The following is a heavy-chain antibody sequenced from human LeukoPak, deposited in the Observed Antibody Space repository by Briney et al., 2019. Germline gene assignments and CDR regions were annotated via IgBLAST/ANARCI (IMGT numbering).Heavy chain of an antibody. CDR3: ARANDDDSSGYHTSWFDP. CDR2: IIPIFGTA. V-gene: IGHV1-69*05. J-gene: IGHJ5*02. D-gene: IGHD3-22*01. CDR1: GGTFSSYA. Sequence: SVKVSCKASGGTFSSYAISWVRQAPGQGLEWMGGIIPIFGTANYAQKFQGRVTITTDESTSTAYMELSSLRSEDTAVYYCARANDDDSSGYHTSWFDPWGQGTLVTVS.